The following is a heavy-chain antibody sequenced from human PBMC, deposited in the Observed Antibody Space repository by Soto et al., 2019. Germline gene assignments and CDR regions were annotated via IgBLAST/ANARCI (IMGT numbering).Heavy chain of an antibody. Sequence: PGESLKISCKGSGYSFTSYWISWVRQMPGKGLEWMGRIDPSDSYTNYSPSFQGHVTISADKSISTAYLQWSSLKASDTAMYYCATHTSRYCSSTSCYDHYYYYGMDVWGQGTTVTVSS. CDR2: IDPSDSYT. V-gene: IGHV5-10-1*01. CDR3: ATHTSRYCSSTSCYDHYYYYGMDV. CDR1: GYSFTSYW. D-gene: IGHD2-2*01. J-gene: IGHJ6*02.